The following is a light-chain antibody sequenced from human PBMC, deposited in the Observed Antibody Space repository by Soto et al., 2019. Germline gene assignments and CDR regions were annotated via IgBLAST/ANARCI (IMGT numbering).Light chain of an antibody. CDR3: QQYYRYPWM. J-gene: IGKJ1*01. CDR2: SAS. Sequence: DIQMTQSPSSLSASVGDRVTITCRASQGISTYLGWYQQKPGKVPKSLIYSASSLQSGVPSRFSASGSGIEFTLTISDMQPDDFATYYCQQYYRYPWMFGQGTKVEIK. V-gene: IGKV1-16*01. CDR1: QGISTY.